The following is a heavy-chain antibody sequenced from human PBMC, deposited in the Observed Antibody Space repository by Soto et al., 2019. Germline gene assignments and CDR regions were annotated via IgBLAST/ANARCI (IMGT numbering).Heavy chain of an antibody. Sequence: GGPLRLSCAASGFTFSNYAMTWVRQAPGKGLEWVAAISGGGGGTYYADPVKGRFTISRDNTKNTLHLQMNNLRVEDAAIYYCVKDKKYDILSAWDALDIWGHGTLVTVSS. J-gene: IGHJ3*02. CDR1: GFTFSNYA. CDR3: VKDKKYDILSAWDALDI. V-gene: IGHV3-23*01. CDR2: ISGGGGGT. D-gene: IGHD3-9*01.